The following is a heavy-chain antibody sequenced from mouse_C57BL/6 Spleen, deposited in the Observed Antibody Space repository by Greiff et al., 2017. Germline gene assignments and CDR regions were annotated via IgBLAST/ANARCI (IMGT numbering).Heavy chain of an antibody. J-gene: IGHJ2*01. CDR1: GFTFSSYA. CDR2: ISDGGSYT. Sequence: DVMLVESGGGLVKPGGSLKLSCAASGFTFSSYAMSWVRQTPEKRLEWVATISDGGSYTYYPANVKGRFTISRDNAKNNLYLQMRHLKSEDTAMYYCARDGVGFFDYGGQGTTLTVSS. CDR3: ARDGVGFFDY. V-gene: IGHV5-4*01. D-gene: IGHD1-1*02.